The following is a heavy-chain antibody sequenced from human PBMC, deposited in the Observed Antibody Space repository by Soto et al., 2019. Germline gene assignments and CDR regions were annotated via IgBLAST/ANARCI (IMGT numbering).Heavy chain of an antibody. J-gene: IGHJ4*02. D-gene: IGHD3-3*02. V-gene: IGHV1-46*01. CDR3: ATLDTTYSPIFH. Sequence: ASVKVSCKASGYIFTSYYIHWVRQAPGQGLEWMGWINPFDGSRMFAQSFQGRVTMTRDTSTSTVYMEVSSLRSEDTAVYYCATLDTTYSPIFHWGQGTLVTVSS. CDR2: INPFDGSR. CDR1: GYIFTSYY.